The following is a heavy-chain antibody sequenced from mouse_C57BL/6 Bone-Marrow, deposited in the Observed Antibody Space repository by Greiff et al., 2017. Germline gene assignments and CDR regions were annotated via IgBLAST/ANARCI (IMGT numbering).Heavy chain of an antibody. Sequence: QVQLQQSGAELARPGASVKLSCKASGYTFTSYGISWVKQRPGQGLEWIGEIYPRSGNTYYNEKFKGKATLTADKSSSTAYMELRSLTSEDSAVYFCARRAVYYNPYWGQGTTLTVSS. CDR1: GYTFTSYG. J-gene: IGHJ2*01. CDR2: IYPRSGNT. V-gene: IGHV1-81*01. D-gene: IGHD1-1*01. CDR3: ARRAVYYNPY.